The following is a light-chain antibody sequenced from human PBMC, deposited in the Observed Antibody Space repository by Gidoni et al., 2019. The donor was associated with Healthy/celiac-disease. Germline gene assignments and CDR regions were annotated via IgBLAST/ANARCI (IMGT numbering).Light chain of an antibody. V-gene: IGKV1-39*01. J-gene: IGKJ1*01. CDR1: QSISSY. CDR3: QQSYSTPRT. Sequence: DIKMTQSPSSLSASVGDRVTITCRASQSISSYLNWYQQKPGKAPKLLIYAASSLQSGVPSRFSGSGSGTDFTLTISSLQPEDFATYYCQQSYSTPRTFXQXTKVEIK. CDR2: AAS.